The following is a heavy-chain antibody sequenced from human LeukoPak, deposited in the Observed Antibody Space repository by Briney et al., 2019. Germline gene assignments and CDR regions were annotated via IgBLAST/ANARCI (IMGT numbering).Heavy chain of an antibody. V-gene: IGHV4-59*01. J-gene: IGHJ4*02. Sequence: SETLSLTCTVSGGSISSYYWSWIRQPPEKGLEWIGYTYYSGSTNYNPSLKSRVTISVDTSKNQFSLKLSSVTAADTAVYYCARERYDWYQLERAFDYWGQGTLVTVSS. CDR2: TYYSGST. CDR3: ARERYDWYQLERAFDY. CDR1: GGSISSYY. D-gene: IGHD2-2*01.